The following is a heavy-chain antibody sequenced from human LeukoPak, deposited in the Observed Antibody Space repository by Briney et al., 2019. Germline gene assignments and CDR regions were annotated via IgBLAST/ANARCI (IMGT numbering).Heavy chain of an antibody. CDR1: GFTFSPHS. Sequence: GGSLRLSCVASGFTFSPHSMIWVRQAPGKGLERVSYISSDSGTIYDADSVKGRFTISRDNAKNSLFLQMNSLRAEDTAVYYCARIRLDGFWLDPWGQGTLVTVSS. J-gene: IGHJ5*02. D-gene: IGHD2-2*03. CDR2: ISSDSGTI. CDR3: ARIRLDGFWLDP. V-gene: IGHV3-48*04.